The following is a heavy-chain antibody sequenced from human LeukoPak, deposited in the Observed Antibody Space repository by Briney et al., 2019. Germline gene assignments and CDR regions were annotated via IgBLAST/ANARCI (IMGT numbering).Heavy chain of an antibody. V-gene: IGHV3-48*03. J-gene: IGHJ4*02. CDR1: GFTFSSYE. Sequence: GGSLRLSCAASGFTFSSYEMNWVRQAPGKGLEWISYIGSSGRAIYYADSVEGRFTISRDNAKNSLCLQMNSLRAEDTAVYYCARIGYDWNLYDFWGQGTLVTVSS. CDR2: IGSSGRAI. D-gene: IGHD1-20*01. CDR3: ARIGYDWNLYDF.